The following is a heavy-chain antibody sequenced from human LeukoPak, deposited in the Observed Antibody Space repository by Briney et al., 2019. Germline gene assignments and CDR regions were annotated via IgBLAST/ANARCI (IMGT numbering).Heavy chain of an antibody. V-gene: IGHV3-20*04. J-gene: IGHJ4*02. Sequence: GGSLRLSCAASGFTFDDYGMSWVRQAPGKGLEWVSGINWNGGSTGYADSVKGRFAISRDNAKNSLYLQMNSLRAEDTAVYYCASVQDCGGDCYSVNWGQGTLVTVSS. CDR3: ASVQDCGGDCYSVN. CDR1: GFTFDDYG. CDR2: INWNGGST. D-gene: IGHD2-21*02.